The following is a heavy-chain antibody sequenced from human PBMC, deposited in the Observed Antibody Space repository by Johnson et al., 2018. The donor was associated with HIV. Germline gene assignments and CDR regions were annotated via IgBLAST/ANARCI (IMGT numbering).Heavy chain of an antibody. Sequence: QVQLVGSGGGLVQPGRSLRLSCAASGFTFSSYGMHWVRQAPGKGLEWVAFIRYDGSNKYYADSVKGRFTISRDNSKNTLYRQMNSLRAEDTAVYYCVSSAQWSGWPPGAFDIWGQGTMVTVSS. CDR1: GFTFSSYG. V-gene: IGHV3-30*02. J-gene: IGHJ3*02. CDR2: IRYDGSNK. CDR3: VSSAQWSGWPPGAFDI. D-gene: IGHD6-19*01.